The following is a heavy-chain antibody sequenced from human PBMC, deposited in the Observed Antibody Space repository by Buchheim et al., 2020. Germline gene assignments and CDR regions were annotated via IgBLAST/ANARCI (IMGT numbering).Heavy chain of an antibody. J-gene: IGHJ5*02. CDR1: GGSISSGGYY. Sequence: QVQLQESGPGLVKPSQTLSLTCTVSGGSISSGGYYWSWIRQHPGKGLEWIGYIYYSGSTYYNPSLKSRVTISVDTSKNQFSLKLSSVTAADTAVYYCARTSKLSPYDFWSGFSRWFDPWGQGTL. CDR2: IYYSGST. D-gene: IGHD3-3*01. CDR3: ARTSKLSPYDFWSGFSRWFDP. V-gene: IGHV4-31*03.